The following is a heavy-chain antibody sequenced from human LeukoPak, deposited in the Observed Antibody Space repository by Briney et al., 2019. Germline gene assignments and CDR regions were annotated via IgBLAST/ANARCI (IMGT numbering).Heavy chain of an antibody. CDR2: INHSGST. CDR3: ARLDGYGDYETLDY. V-gene: IGHV4-34*01. CDR1: GGSFSGYY. J-gene: IGHJ4*02. Sequence: PSETLSLTCAVYGGSFSGYYWSWIRQPPGKGLEWIGEINHSGSTNYNPSLKSRVTISVDTSKNQFSLKLSSVTAADTAVYYCARLDGYGDYETLDYWGQGTLVTVSS. D-gene: IGHD4-17*01.